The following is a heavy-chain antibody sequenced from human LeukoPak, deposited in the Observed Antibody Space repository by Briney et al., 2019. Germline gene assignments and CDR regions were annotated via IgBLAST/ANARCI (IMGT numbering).Heavy chain of an antibody. J-gene: IGHJ4*02. CDR1: GFTVSSNY. V-gene: IGHV3-53*01. CDR3: ARDDSSGYFDY. Sequence: PGGSLRLSCAASGFTVSSNYMSWVRQAPGKGLEWVSVIYSGGSTYYADSVKGRFTISRDNSKNTLYLQMNSLRAEDTAVYYCARDDSSGYFDYWGQGTLATVSS. CDR2: IYSGGST. D-gene: IGHD3-22*01.